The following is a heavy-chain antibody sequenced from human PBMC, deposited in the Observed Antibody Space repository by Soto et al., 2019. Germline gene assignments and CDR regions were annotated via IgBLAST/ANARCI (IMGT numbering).Heavy chain of an antibody. Sequence: GGSLRLSCAASGFTFSSYAMHWVRQAPGKGLEWVAVISYDGSNKYYADSVKGRFTISRDNSKNTLYLQMNSLRAEDTAVYYCARERPIVGATRLGLDYWGQGTLVTVSS. CDR1: GFTFSSYA. CDR3: ARERPIVGATRLGLDY. J-gene: IGHJ4*02. D-gene: IGHD1-26*01. CDR2: ISYDGSNK. V-gene: IGHV3-30-3*01.